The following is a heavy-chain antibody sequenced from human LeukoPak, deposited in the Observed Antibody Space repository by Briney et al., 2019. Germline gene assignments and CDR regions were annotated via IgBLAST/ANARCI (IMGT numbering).Heavy chain of an antibody. D-gene: IGHD4-11*01. Sequence: SGPTLVKPTQTLTLTCTFSGFSLSTSGVGVGGIRQPPGKALEWLALIYWNDDKRYSPSLKSRLTITKHTSKNQVVITMTKMDPVDTAKYYCAHIARISVTTLLPNWFDLWGQGTLVTVSS. J-gene: IGHJ5*02. CDR2: IYWNDDK. CDR1: GFSLSTSGVG. V-gene: IGHV2-5*01. CDR3: AHIARISVTTLLPNWFDL.